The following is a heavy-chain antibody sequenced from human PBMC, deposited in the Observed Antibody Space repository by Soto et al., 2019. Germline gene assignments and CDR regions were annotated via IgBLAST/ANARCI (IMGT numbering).Heavy chain of an antibody. Sequence: GGSLRLSCTASGFTFGDYAMSWVRQAPGKGLEWVGFIRSKAYGGTTEYAASVKGRFTISRDDSKSIAYLQMNSLKTEDPAVYYCTRGSVDTAMATDFNWFDPWGQGTLVTVSS. CDR1: GFTFGDYA. D-gene: IGHD5-18*01. V-gene: IGHV3-49*04. J-gene: IGHJ5*02. CDR3: TRGSVDTAMATDFNWFDP. CDR2: IRSKAYGGTT.